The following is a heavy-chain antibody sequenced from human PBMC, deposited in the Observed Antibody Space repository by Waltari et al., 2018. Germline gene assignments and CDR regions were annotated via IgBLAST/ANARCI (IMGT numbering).Heavy chain of an antibody. J-gene: IGHJ4*02. CDR2: IYHSGST. V-gene: IGHV4-38-2*01. D-gene: IGHD4-17*01. Sequence: QVQLQESGPGLVKPSETLSLTCAVSGYSISSGYYWGWLRQPPGKGLEWIGSIYHSGSTYYNPSLKSRVTISVDTSKNQFSLKLSSVTAADTAVYYCARLTNTVTTTWGQGTLVTVSS. CDR3: ARLTNTVTTT. CDR1: GYSISSGYY.